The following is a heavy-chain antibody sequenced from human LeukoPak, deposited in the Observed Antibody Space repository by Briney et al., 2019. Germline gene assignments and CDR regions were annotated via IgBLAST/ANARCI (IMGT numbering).Heavy chain of an antibody. V-gene: IGHV1-69*06. Sequence: ASVKVSCKASGGMFSSYVITWVRQAPGQGLGWMGGILPIIGATDYAQKLQGRVTITADNSTTTAYMELSSLRSDDTAVYFCARSRGAFEIWGQGTVVTVSS. J-gene: IGHJ3*02. D-gene: IGHD5-24*01. CDR3: ARSRGAFEI. CDR2: ILPIIGAT. CDR1: GGMFSSYV.